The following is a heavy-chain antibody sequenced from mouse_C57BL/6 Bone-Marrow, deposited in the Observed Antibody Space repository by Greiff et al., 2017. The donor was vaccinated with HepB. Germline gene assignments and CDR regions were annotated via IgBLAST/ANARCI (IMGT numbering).Heavy chain of an antibody. V-gene: IGHV1-19*01. Sequence: EVMLVESGPVLVKPGASVKMSCKASGYTFTDYYMNWVKQSHGKSLEWIGVINPYNGGTSYNQKFKGKATLTVDKSSSTAYMELNSLTSEDSAVYYCAPRGPFAYWGQGTLVTVSA. CDR1: GYTFTDYY. D-gene: IGHD3-3*01. CDR3: APRGPFAY. J-gene: IGHJ3*01. CDR2: INPYNGGT.